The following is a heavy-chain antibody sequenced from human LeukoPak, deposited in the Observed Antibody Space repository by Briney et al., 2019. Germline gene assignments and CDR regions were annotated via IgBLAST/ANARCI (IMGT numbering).Heavy chain of an antibody. D-gene: IGHD3-22*01. V-gene: IGHV4-59*01. CDR2: IYYSGRT. Sequence: SETLSLTCTVSGGSISSYYWSWIRQPPGKGLEWIGYIYYSGRTNHNPSLTSRVTISVDTSKNQSSLKLSSVTAADTAVYYCARYVSSGLDYWGQGTLVTVSS. J-gene: IGHJ4*02. CDR3: ARYVSSGLDY. CDR1: GGSISSYY.